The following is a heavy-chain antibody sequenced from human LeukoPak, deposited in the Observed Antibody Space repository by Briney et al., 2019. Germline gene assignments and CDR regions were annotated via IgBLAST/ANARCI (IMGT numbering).Heavy chain of an antibody. V-gene: IGHV4-39*01. CDR2: IYDSGST. J-gene: IGHJ4*02. CDR1: GASISGSGYY. Sequence: SETLSLTCTVSGASISGSGYYWGWIRQPPGKGLEWIGNIYDSGSTYYNASLQSRVTISIDTSKNQFSLRLSSVTAADTAMYYCAKSGGYGLIDYWGQGTLVTVSS. CDR3: AKSGGYGLIDY. D-gene: IGHD1-26*01.